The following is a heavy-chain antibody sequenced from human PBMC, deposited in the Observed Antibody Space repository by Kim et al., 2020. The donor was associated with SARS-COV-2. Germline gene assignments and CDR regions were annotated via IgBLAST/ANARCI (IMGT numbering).Heavy chain of an antibody. CDR3: AKTPTMVGASEFDY. V-gene: IGHV3-30*02. Sequence: DAVKGRFTISRDNSKNTLYLQMTSLRAEDTAVYYCAKTPTMVGASEFDYWGQGTLVTVSS. D-gene: IGHD3-10*01. J-gene: IGHJ4*02.